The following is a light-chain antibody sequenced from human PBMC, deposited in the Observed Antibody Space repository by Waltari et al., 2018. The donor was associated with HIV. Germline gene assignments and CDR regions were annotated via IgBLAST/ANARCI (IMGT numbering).Light chain of an antibody. J-gene: IGLJ2*01. CDR2: DVS. CDR1: SSDIGEYDL. CDR3: CSYAGSHILI. Sequence: QSALTQPASVSASPGQSITISCTGGSSDIGEYDLVSWYQQHPGKVPKLLIYDVSWRPSGISSRFSGSKFGNTASLTISGLLAEDEAEYYCCSYAGSHILIFGGGTKVTVL. V-gene: IGLV2-23*02.